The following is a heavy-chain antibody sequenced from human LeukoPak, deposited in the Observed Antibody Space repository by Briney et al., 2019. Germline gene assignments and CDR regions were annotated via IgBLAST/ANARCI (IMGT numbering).Heavy chain of an antibody. CDR3: AKASSAGDSSSWNY. D-gene: IGHD6-13*01. CDR1: GFTFSSYG. J-gene: IGHJ4*02. CDR2: ISASGGST. V-gene: IGHV3-23*01. Sequence: GGTLRLSCAASGFTFSSYGMSWVRQAPGKGLKWVSDISASGGSTYYADSVKGRFTISRDNSKKTLHLQMNSLRAEDTAIYYCAKASSAGDSSSWNYWGQGILVTVSS.